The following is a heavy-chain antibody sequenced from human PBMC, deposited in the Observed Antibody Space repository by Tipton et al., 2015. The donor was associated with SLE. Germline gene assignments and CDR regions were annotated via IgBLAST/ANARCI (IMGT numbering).Heavy chain of an antibody. CDR3: ARVPAGARMAEESY. D-gene: IGHD5-24*01. J-gene: IGHJ4*02. Sequence: TLSLTCTVSGGSISSFYWSWIRQPPGKGLEWIGYIYYSGSTNYNPSLKSRVTKSVDKSKNQFSLKLSSVTAADTAVYYCARVPAGARMAEESYWGQGTLVTVSS. CDR1: GGSISSFY. V-gene: IGHV4-59*08. CDR2: IYYSGST.